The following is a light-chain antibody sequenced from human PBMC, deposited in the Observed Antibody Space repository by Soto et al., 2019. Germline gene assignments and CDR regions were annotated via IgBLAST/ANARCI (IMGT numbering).Light chain of an antibody. CDR2: GAS. J-gene: IGKJ1*01. CDR1: QSVDSSF. Sequence: DIVLTQSPGSLSLSPGERATLSCRASQSVDSSFFAWYQKKPGQAPRLLIYGASKRATGIPDRFSGSGSGTDFTLNISRLEPEDFAVYYCQQYVSSVTFGQGTKVEIK. V-gene: IGKV3-20*01. CDR3: QQYVSSVT.